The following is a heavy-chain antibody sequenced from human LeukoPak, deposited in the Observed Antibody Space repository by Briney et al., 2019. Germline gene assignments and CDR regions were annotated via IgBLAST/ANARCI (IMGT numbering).Heavy chain of an antibody. J-gene: IGHJ4*02. V-gene: IGHV3-30-3*01. CDR1: GFTFNSYA. D-gene: IGHD6-19*01. Sequence: GRSLRLSCAASGFTFNSYAMHWVRQAPGKGLEWVAVISYDGNNKSYADSVKGRFTISRDNSKNTLYLQMNSLRAEDTAVYYCAGIAVRRDFDYWGQGTPVTVSS. CDR2: ISYDGNNK. CDR3: AGIAVRRDFDY.